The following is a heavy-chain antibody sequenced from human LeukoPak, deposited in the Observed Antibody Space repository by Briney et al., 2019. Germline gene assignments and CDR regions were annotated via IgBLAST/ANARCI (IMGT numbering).Heavy chain of an antibody. Sequence: PGGSLRLSCAASGFTFSSYSMNWVRQAPGKGLEWVSSISSSSSYIYYADSVKGRFTISRDNAKNSLYLQMNSLRAEDTAVYYCARDYGDYGGLGHWGQGTLVTVSS. CDR3: ARDYGDYGGLGH. J-gene: IGHJ4*02. D-gene: IGHD4-17*01. V-gene: IGHV3-21*01. CDR1: GFTFSSYS. CDR2: ISSSSSYI.